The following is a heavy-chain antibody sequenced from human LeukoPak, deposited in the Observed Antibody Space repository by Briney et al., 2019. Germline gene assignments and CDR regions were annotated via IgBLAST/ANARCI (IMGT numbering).Heavy chain of an antibody. CDR3: AKALEYYDILTGYIN. CDR2: ISGSGGST. V-gene: IGHV3-23*01. D-gene: IGHD3-9*01. J-gene: IGHJ4*02. Sequence: GGSLRLSCAASGFTFSSYAMSWVRQAPGKGLEWVSAISGSGGSTYYADSVNGRFTISRDNSKNTLYLQMNSLRAEDTAVYYCAKALEYYDILTGYINWGQGTLVTVSS. CDR1: GFTFSSYA.